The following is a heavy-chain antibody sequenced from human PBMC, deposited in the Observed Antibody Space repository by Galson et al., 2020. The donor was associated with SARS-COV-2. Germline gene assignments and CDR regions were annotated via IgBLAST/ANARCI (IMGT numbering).Heavy chain of an antibody. V-gene: IGHV4-34*01. Sequence: SETLSLTCAVYGGSFSGYYWSWIRQPPGKGLEWIGEINHSGSTNYNPSLKSRVTISVDTSKNQFSLKLSSVTAADTAVYYCARGLRYFDWLSHLDYWGQGTLVTVSA. CDR1: GGSFSGYY. D-gene: IGHD3-9*01. CDR2: INHSGST. CDR3: ARGLRYFDWLSHLDY. J-gene: IGHJ4*02.